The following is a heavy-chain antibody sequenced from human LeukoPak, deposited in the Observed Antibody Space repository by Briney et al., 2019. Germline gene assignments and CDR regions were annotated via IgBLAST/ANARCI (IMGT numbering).Heavy chain of an antibody. J-gene: IGHJ5*02. CDR2: IVVGSGNT. D-gene: IGHD5-12*01. CDR3: AADVGYA. CDR1: GFTFTRSA. V-gene: IGHV1-58*02. Sequence: ASVTVSCTASGFTFTRSAMQWMRQARGQPLEWMGWIVVGSGNTNYAQKFQGRVTFSRNMSTSTAYMELSSLRSEDTAVYYCAADVGYAWGQGTLVTVSA.